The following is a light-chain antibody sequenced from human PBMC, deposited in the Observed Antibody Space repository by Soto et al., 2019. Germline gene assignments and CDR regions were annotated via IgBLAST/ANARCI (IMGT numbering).Light chain of an antibody. CDR3: KQYNKWPLT. CDR1: QSVYST. CDR2: HAS. J-gene: IGKJ4*01. Sequence: EIVMTQSLAILSVSPGERATLSCRASQSVYSTLAGYQQKPGQAPSLLIYHASTRATGIPARFSGSGSGTEFTVTISSLQSEDFAVYYCKQYNKWPLTFGGGTKLEIK. V-gene: IGKV3-15*01.